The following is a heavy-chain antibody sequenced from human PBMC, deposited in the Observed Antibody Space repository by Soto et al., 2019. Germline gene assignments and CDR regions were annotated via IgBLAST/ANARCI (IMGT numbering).Heavy chain of an antibody. D-gene: IGHD1-7*01. CDR1: GGSISSSSYY. J-gene: IGHJ6*02. CDR3: ARARAITGTTGYYYYGMDV. V-gene: IGHV4-39*01. Sequence: SETLSLTCTVSGGSISSSSYYWGWIRQPPGKGLEWIGSIYYSGSTYYNPSLKSRVTISVDTSKNQFSLKLSSVTAADTAVYYCARARAITGTTGYYYYGMDVWGQGNPGHRLL. CDR2: IYYSGST.